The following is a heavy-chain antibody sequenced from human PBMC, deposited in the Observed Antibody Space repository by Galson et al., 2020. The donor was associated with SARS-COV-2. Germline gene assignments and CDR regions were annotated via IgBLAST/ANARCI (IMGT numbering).Heavy chain of an antibody. Sequence: GESLKISCAASGFTFSSYAMHWVRQAPGKGLEWVAIISYDGSTAYNADSVKGRFTISRDNSKNTVYLQMHSLRGEDTAVYYCAREGPTVTTSEIDNWGQGTLVTVSS. CDR1: GFTFSSYA. J-gene: IGHJ4*02. D-gene: IGHD4-17*01. V-gene: IGHV3-30*04. CDR2: ISYDGSTA. CDR3: AREGPTVTTSEIDN.